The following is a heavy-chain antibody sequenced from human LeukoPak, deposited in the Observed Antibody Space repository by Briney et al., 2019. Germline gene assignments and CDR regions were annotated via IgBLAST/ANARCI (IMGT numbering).Heavy chain of an antibody. D-gene: IGHD5-18*01. CDR2: IYYSGST. CDR1: GGSISSYY. CDR3: ARGTAMVKYYFDY. J-gene: IGHJ4*02. Sequence: KSSETLSLTCTVSGGSISSYYWSWIRQPPGKGLEWIGYIYYSGSTNYNPSLKSRVTISVDTSKNQFSLKLSSVTAADTAVYYCARGTAMVKYYFDYWGQGTLVTVSS. V-gene: IGHV4-59*01.